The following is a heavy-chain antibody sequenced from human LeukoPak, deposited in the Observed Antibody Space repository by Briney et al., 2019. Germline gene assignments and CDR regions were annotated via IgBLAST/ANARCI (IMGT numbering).Heavy chain of an antibody. V-gene: IGHV3-48*02. J-gene: IGHJ6*02. CDR2: ISSSSNTI. CDR3: ASFYGSGSNYYYYGMDV. D-gene: IGHD3-10*01. CDR1: GFTFSSYS. Sequence: GGSLRLSCAASGFTFSSYSMNWVRQAPGKGLEWVSYISSSSNTIYYADSVKGRFTISRDNAKNSLYLQMNSLRDEDTAVYYCASFYGSGSNYYYYGMDVWGQGTTVTVSS.